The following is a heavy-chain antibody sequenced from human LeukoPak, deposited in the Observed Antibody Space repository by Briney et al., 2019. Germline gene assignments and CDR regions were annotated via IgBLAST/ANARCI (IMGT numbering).Heavy chain of an antibody. J-gene: IGHJ5*02. Sequence: SETLPLTCAVYGGSFSGYYWGWIRQPPGKGLEWIGEINRSGSTNYNPSLKSRVTISLDTSRNQFSLKVNSVTAADTAVYYCAKHLRRRFFSRTLGFDPWGQGTLVTVSS. CDR3: AKHLRRRFFSRTLGFDP. D-gene: IGHD3-3*01. V-gene: IGHV4-34*01. CDR1: GGSFSGYY. CDR2: INRSGST.